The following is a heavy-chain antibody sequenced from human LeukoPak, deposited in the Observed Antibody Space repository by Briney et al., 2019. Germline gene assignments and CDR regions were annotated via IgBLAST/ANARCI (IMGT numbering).Heavy chain of an antibody. Sequence: GGSLRLSCAASGFAFSSYSMNWVCQAPGKGLEWVSSISSSSYIYYADSVKGRFTISRDNDKNSLYLQMNSLRAEDTAVYYCARVISGSYGLDVWGQGTTVTVSS. V-gene: IGHV3-21*01. CDR2: ISSSSYI. CDR1: GFAFSSYS. J-gene: IGHJ6*02. CDR3: ARVISGSYGLDV. D-gene: IGHD1-26*01.